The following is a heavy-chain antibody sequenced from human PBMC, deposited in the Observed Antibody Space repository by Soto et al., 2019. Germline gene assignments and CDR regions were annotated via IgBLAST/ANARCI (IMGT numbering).Heavy chain of an antibody. CDR1: GGSISSSSYY. J-gene: IGHJ4*02. V-gene: IGHV4-39*01. CDR3: ARRPYYDILTGYPSPPHYFDY. D-gene: IGHD3-9*01. CDR2: IYYSGST. Sequence: PSETLSLTCTVSGGSISSSSYYWGWIRQPPGKGLEWIGSIYYSGSTYYNPSLKSRVTISVDTSKNQFSLKLSFVTAADTAVYYCARRPYYDILTGYPSPPHYFDYWGQGTLVTVSS.